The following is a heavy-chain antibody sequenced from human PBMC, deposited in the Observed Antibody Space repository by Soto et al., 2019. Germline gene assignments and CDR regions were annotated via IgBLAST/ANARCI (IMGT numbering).Heavy chain of an antibody. CDR2: IFYSGST. V-gene: IGHV4-59*01. D-gene: IGHD4-17*01. CDR1: GGSISSYY. CDR3: ARRYGSAFDI. J-gene: IGHJ3*02. Sequence: QVQLQESGPGLVKPSETLSLTCTVSGGSISSYYWSWIRQPPGKGLEWIGYIFYSGSTNYNPSLKSRVTISVHTSKNQFSLKLSSVTAADTAVYYCARRYGSAFDIWGHGTMVTVSS.